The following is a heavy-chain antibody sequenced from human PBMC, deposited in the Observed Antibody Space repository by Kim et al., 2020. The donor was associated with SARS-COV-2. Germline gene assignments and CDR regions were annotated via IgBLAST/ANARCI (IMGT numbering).Heavy chain of an antibody. V-gene: IGHV1-24*01. CDR2: FDPEDGET. J-gene: IGHJ6*02. D-gene: IGHD3-9*01. CDR1: GYTLTELS. Sequence: ASVKVSCKVSGYTLTELSMHWVRQAPGKGLEWMGGFDPEDGETIYAQKFQGRVTMTEDTSTDTAYMELSSLRSEDTAVYYCATGVGGLRYFDWLLSDYYYYGMDVWGQGTTVTVSS. CDR3: ATGVGGLRYFDWLLSDYYYYGMDV.